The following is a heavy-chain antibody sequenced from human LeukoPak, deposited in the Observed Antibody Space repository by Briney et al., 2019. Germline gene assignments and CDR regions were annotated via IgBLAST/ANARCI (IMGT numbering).Heavy chain of an antibody. CDR1: GFAFGGEA. CDR2: ISPGGGTT. CDR3: ARGYGRFDY. J-gene: IGHJ4*02. Sequence: GGSLRLSCAVSGFAFGGEAMSWVRQSPARGLEWVASISPGGGTTYYADYVKGRFTISRDNSKNTLYLQMNSLRAEDTAVYYCARGYGRFDYWGQGTLVTVSS. D-gene: IGHD2-15*01. V-gene: IGHV3-23*01.